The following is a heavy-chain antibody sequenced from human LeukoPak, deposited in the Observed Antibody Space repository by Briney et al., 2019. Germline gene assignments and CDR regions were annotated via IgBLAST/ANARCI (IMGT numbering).Heavy chain of an antibody. CDR3: ARDGNFDN. V-gene: IGHV1-2*02. D-gene: IGHD1-26*01. CDR2: INPNSGDT. CDR1: GYTFTGYY. Sequence: ASVKVSCKASGYTFTGYYMHWVRQAPGQGLEWMGWINPNSGDTNFAQKFQGRVTMTRDTSISAIHMELSRLRSDDTAVYYCARDGNFDNWGQGTLVTVSS. J-gene: IGHJ4*02.